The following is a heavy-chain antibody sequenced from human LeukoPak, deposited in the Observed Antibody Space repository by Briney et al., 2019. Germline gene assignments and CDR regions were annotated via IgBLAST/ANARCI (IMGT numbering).Heavy chain of an antibody. Sequence: GGSLRLSCAASGFRFSTYAMNWVRQAPGRGLEWVSVIVGDSSSTHYADSVKGRFTISRDNSKNTLYLQMNSLRAEDTAVYYCARAIALYSRRYYYGMDVWGQGTTVTVSS. CDR3: ARAIALYSRRYYYGMDV. D-gene: IGHD6-13*01. V-gene: IGHV3-23*01. CDR1: GFRFSTYA. CDR2: IVGDSSST. J-gene: IGHJ6*02.